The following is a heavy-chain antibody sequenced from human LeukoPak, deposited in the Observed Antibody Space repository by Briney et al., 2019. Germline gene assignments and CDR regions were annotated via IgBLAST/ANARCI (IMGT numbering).Heavy chain of an antibody. CDR2: IYYSGST. CDR3: AKGYSSGWYPFDY. CDR1: SGSVNSYY. D-gene: IGHD6-19*01. J-gene: IGHJ4*02. V-gene: IGHV4-59*02. Sequence: SETLSLTCTVSSGSVNSYYWSWIRQPPGKGLEWIGYIYYSGSTNYNPSLKSRVTISVDTSKNQFSLKLSSVTAADTALYYCAKGYSSGWYPFDYWGQGTLVTVSS.